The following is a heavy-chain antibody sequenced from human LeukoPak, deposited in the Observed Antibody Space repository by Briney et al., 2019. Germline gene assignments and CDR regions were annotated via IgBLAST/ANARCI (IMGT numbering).Heavy chain of an antibody. V-gene: IGHV3-74*01. Sequence: GGSLRLSCAASGFTFSSYWMHWVRQAPGKGLVWVSRINTDGSSTNYADSVKGRFTISRDNAKNTLYLQMNSLRAEDTALYYCARDPIGYSYFDYWGQGTLVTVSS. CDR3: ARDPIGYSYFDY. J-gene: IGHJ4*02. D-gene: IGHD5-18*01. CDR1: GFTFSSYW. CDR2: INTDGSST.